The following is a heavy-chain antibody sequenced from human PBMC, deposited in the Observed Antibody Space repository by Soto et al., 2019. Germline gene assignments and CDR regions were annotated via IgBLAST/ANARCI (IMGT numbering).Heavy chain of an antibody. Sequence: GGSLRLSCSASGFTFSSYAMHWVRQAPGKGLEYVSAISSNGGSTYYADSVKGRFTISRDNSKNTLYLQMSSLRAEDTAVYYCVKAGYDILTGYLDYWGQGTLVTVSA. J-gene: IGHJ4*02. CDR3: VKAGYDILTGYLDY. V-gene: IGHV3-64D*06. CDR1: GFTFSSYA. CDR2: ISSNGGST. D-gene: IGHD3-9*01.